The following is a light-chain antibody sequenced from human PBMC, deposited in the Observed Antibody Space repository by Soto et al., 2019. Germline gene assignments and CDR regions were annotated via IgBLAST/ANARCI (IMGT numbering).Light chain of an antibody. CDR2: WAS. CDR3: QQYYSSLLT. J-gene: IGKJ4*01. V-gene: IGKV4-1*01. CDR1: QTVSYSSNNKNY. Sequence: DIVMTQSPDSLAVSLGERATINCKSSQTVSYSSNNKNYLAWSQQKPGQPPKLLIYWASTRESGVPDRFSGSGSGTDFTLTISSLQAEDVAVYYCQQYYSSLLTFGGGTKVEIK.